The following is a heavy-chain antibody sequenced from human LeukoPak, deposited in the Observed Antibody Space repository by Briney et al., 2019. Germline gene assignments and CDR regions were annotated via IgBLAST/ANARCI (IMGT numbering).Heavy chain of an antibody. CDR1: GYTFTSYD. CDR2: MDPNSGNT. CDR3: ARGSGSGSYFYYYYYMDV. V-gene: IGHV1-8*01. J-gene: IGHJ6*03. Sequence: ASVKVSCKTSGYTFTSYDINWVRQATGQGLEWMGWMDPNSGNTNYAQKFQGRVTMTRNTSISTAYMELSSLRSEDTAVYYCARGSGSGSYFYYYYYMDVWGKGTTVTISS. D-gene: IGHD1-26*01.